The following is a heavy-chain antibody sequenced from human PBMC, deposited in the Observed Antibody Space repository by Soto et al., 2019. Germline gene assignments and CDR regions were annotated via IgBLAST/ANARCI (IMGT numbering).Heavy chain of an antibody. CDR2: INAGNGNT. J-gene: IGHJ5*02. V-gene: IGHV1-3*01. D-gene: IGHD5-18*01. Sequence: ASVKVSCKASGYTFTSYAMHWVRQAPGQRLEWMGWINAGNGNTKYSQKFQGRVTITRDTSASTAYMELSSLRSEDTAVYYCARVGPIQLWSNWFDPCGQRTLVTVSS. CDR3: ARVGPIQLWSNWFDP. CDR1: GYTFTSYA.